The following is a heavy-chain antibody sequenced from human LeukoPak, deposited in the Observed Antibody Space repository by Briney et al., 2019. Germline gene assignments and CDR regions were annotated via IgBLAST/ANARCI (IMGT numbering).Heavy chain of an antibody. CDR3: AKAAAYCGGDCKPPYNWFDP. CDR1: GGTFSSYA. Sequence: SCKASGGTFSSYAMSWVRQAPGKGLEWVSAISGSGGSTYYADSVKGRFTISRDNSKNTLYLQMNSLRAEDTAVYYCAKAAAYCGGDCKPPYNWFDPWGQGTLVTVSS. J-gene: IGHJ5*02. CDR2: ISGSGGST. D-gene: IGHD2-21*01. V-gene: IGHV3-23*01.